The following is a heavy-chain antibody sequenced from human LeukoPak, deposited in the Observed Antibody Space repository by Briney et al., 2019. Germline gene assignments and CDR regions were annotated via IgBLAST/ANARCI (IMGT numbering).Heavy chain of an antibody. D-gene: IGHD3-3*01. CDR1: GGSISSGGYY. Sequence: SETLSLTCTVSGGSISSGGYYWSWIRQHPGKGLEWIGYIYYSGSTYYNPSLKSRVTISVDTSKNQFSLKLSSVTAADTAVYYCARAGGFFSPFGYWGQGTLVTASS. CDR3: ARAGGFFSPFGY. J-gene: IGHJ4*02. CDR2: IYYSGST. V-gene: IGHV4-31*03.